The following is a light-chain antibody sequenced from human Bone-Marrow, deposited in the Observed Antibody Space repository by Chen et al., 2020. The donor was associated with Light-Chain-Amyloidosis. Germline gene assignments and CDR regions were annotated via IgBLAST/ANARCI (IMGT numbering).Light chain of an antibody. V-gene: IGLV3-25*02. Sequence: SYELTQPPSVSVSPGQTARITCSGDDLPTKYAYWYQQKPGQAPVLVIHRDTERPSGISERFSGSSSGATATLTISGVQPDEEADYHCQSADSSGTYEVIFGGGTKLTVL. CDR1: DLPTKY. CDR3: QSADSSGTYEVI. J-gene: IGLJ2*01. CDR2: RDT.